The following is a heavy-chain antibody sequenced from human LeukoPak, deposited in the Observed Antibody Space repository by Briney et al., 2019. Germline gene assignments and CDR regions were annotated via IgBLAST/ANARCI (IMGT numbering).Heavy chain of an antibody. J-gene: IGHJ6*02. Sequence: ASVKVSCKVSGYTLTELSMHWVRQAPGKGLEWMGGFDPEDGETIYAQKFQGRVTVTADESTSTAYMELSSLRSEDTAVYYCARVYCSTSSCYARYGMDVWGQGTTVTVSS. CDR2: FDPEDGET. V-gene: IGHV1-24*01. CDR3: ARVYCSTSSCYARYGMDV. D-gene: IGHD2-2*01. CDR1: GYTLTELS.